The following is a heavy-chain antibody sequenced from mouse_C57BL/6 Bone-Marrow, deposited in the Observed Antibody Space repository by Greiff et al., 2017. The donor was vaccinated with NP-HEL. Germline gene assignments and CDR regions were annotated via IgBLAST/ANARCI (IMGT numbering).Heavy chain of an antibody. CDR2: IYPGNGDT. CDR1: GYTFTSYN. Sequence: QVQLQQSGAELVRPGASVKMSCKASGYTFTSYNMHWVKQTPRQGLEWIGAIYPGNGDTSYNQKFKGKATLTVDKSSITAYMQLSSLTSEDSAVYFCASAYGSSLYYAMDYWGQGTSVTVSS. D-gene: IGHD1-1*01. J-gene: IGHJ4*01. V-gene: IGHV1-12*01. CDR3: ASAYGSSLYYAMDY.